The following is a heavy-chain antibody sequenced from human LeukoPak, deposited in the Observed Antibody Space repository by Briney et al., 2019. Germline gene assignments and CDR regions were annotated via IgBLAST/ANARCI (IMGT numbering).Heavy chain of an antibody. CDR1: GFTFSSYG. J-gene: IGHJ4*02. V-gene: IGHV3-30*03. Sequence: GGSLRLSCAASGFTFSSYGVHWVRQAPGKGLEWAAVISYDGSNKYYADSVKGRFTISRDNSKNTLYLQMNSLRAEDTAVYYCASTGYAPFPASDYWGQGTLVTVSS. CDR2: ISYDGSNK. D-gene: IGHD2-8*01. CDR3: ASTGYAPFPASDY.